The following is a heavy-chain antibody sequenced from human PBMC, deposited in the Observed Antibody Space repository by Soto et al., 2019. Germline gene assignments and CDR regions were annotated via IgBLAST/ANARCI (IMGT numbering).Heavy chain of an antibody. D-gene: IGHD3-10*01. Sequence: GESLKISCKGSGYSFTSYWISWVRQMPGKGLEWMGRIDPSDSYTNYSPSFQGHVTISADKSISTAYLQWSSLKASDTAMYYCASGPYGGRPYYYGMDVWGQGTTVTVPS. J-gene: IGHJ6*02. CDR2: IDPSDSYT. CDR1: GYSFTSYW. V-gene: IGHV5-10-1*01. CDR3: ASGPYGGRPYYYGMDV.